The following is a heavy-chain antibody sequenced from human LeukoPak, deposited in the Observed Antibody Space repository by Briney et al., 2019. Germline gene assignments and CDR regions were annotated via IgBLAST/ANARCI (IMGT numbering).Heavy chain of an antibody. V-gene: IGHV4-59*08. J-gene: IGHJ3*02. CDR2: IYYSGST. CDR3: ASSRSGWYSDAFDI. D-gene: IGHD6-19*01. Sequence: PSETLSLTCTVSGGSISSYYWSWIRQPPGKGLEWIGYIYYSGSTNYNPSLKSRVTISVDTSKNQFSLKLSSVIAADTAVYYCASSRSGWYSDAFDIWGQGTMVTVSS. CDR1: GGSISSYY.